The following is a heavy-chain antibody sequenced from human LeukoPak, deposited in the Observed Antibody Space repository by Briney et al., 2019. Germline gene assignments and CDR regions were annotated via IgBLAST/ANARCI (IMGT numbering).Heavy chain of an antibody. CDR2: IYTSGST. J-gene: IGHJ4*02. CDR3: ARAQSSSWYIDC. CDR1: GGSINSYY. Sequence: SETLSLTCTVSGGSINSYYWSWIRQPAGKGLEWIGRIYTSGSTDYNPSLKSRVTMSVATSKNQFSLKLTSVTAADTAVYYCARAQSSSWYIDCWGQGTLVTVSS. D-gene: IGHD6-13*01. V-gene: IGHV4-4*07.